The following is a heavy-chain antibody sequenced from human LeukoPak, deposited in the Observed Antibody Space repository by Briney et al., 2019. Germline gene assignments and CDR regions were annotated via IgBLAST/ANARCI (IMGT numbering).Heavy chain of an antibody. CDR3: ARVTMVAPLYYYGMDV. J-gene: IGHJ6*02. Sequence: GEFLRLSCAASGFPFSSYNMNWVRQAPGQGLEWVSSISSSSTYIYYADSVEGRFTVSRDDAKNSLYLQMNSLRADDTAVYYCARVTMVAPLYYYGMDVWGQGTTVIVSS. D-gene: IGHD2-15*01. V-gene: IGHV3-21*01. CDR2: ISSSSTYI. CDR1: GFPFSSYN.